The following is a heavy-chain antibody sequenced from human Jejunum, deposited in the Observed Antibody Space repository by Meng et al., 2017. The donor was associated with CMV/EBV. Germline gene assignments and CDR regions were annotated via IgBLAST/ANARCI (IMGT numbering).Heavy chain of an antibody. V-gene: IGHV3-11*01. D-gene: IGHD2-15*01. Sequence: FREYYMAWIRKAPGKGLEWVSYISGGGHTLNYVDSVKGRFTISRDNSKNSLSLQMNSLRVEDTAVYYCARAGVVVTATPHYYGMDVWGQGTAVTVS. CDR3: ARAGVVVTATPHYYGMDV. J-gene: IGHJ6*02. CDR2: ISGGGHTL. CDR1: FREYY.